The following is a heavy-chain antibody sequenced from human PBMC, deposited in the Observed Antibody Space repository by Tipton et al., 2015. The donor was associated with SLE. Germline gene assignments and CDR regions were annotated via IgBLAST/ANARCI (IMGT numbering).Heavy chain of an antibody. Sequence: SRVTISVDTSKNQFSLKLSSVTAADTAVYYCARRYSSSWSAYYYYGMDVWGQGTTVTVSS. CDR3: ARRYSSSWSAYYYYGMDV. J-gene: IGHJ6*02. D-gene: IGHD6-13*01. V-gene: IGHV4-34*01.